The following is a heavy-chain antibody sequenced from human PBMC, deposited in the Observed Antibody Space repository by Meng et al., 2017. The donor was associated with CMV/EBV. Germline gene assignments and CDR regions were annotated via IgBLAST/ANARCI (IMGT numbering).Heavy chain of an antibody. CDR2: INHSGST. D-gene: IGHD6-19*01. V-gene: IGHV4-34*01. CDR3: ARGSDGYSSGWYRC. Sequence: GSLRLSCAVYGGSFSGYYWSWIRQPPGKGLEWIGEINHSGSTNYNPSLKSRVTISVDTSKNQFSLKLSSVTAADTAVYYCARGSDGYSSGWYRCWGQGTLVTVSS. J-gene: IGHJ4*02. CDR1: GGSFSGYY.